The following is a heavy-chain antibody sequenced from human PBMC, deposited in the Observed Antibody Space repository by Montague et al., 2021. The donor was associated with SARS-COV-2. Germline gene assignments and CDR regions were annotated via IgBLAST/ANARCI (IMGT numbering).Heavy chain of an antibody. CDR1: GGSISSGSHY. D-gene: IGHD1-26*01. V-gene: IGHV4-61*02. J-gene: IGHJ6*02. CDR3: ARRIDYYGIDV. Sequence: TLSLTCTVSGGSISSGSHYWSWIRQPAGKGLAWIGRIDTSGNTKYXXCLKSRVTISVDTSKNQFSLKLSSVTAADTAVYYCARRIDYYGIDVWGQGTTVTFSS. CDR2: IDTSGNT.